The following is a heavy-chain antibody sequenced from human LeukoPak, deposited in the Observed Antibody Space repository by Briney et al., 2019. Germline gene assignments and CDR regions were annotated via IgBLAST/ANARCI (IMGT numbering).Heavy chain of an antibody. Sequence: GASVKVSCKASGYTFTSYDINWVRQATGQGLEWMGWMNPNSGNTGYAQKFQGRVTITRNTSISTAYMELSSLRSEDTAVYYCARATASRPQEGFDYWGQGTLVTVSS. CDR1: GYTFTSYD. CDR2: MNPNSGNT. CDR3: ARATASRPQEGFDY. D-gene: IGHD2-21*02. J-gene: IGHJ4*02. V-gene: IGHV1-8*03.